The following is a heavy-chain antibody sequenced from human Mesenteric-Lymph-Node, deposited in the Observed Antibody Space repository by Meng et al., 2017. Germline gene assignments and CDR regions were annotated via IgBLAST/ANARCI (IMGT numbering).Heavy chain of an antibody. D-gene: IGHD3-16*01. V-gene: IGHV3-69-1*01. J-gene: IGHJ4*02. CDR1: GFSLSDYY. CDR2: INSGSSI. Sequence: GGSLRLSCAASGFSLSDYYMRWVRQAPGKGLEWVSSINSGSSIYYADSVKGRFTISRDNAKNSLYLQMNSLRAEDTAVYYCARDVLGGAQDYWGQGTLVTVSS. CDR3: ARDVLGGAQDY.